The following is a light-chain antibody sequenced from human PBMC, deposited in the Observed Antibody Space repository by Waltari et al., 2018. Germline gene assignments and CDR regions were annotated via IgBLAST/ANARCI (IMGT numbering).Light chain of an antibody. V-gene: IGLV2-23*02. Sequence: QSALTQPASVSGSPGLSITISCTGTSSDVGSYNFVSWYQQHPGKAPKPMMYDVTKRPSGVLTRCSGSKSGNRAALTISGLQAGDEADYYCCSYASTTWVFGGGTRLTVL. J-gene: IGLJ3*02. CDR1: SSDVGSYNF. CDR2: DVT. CDR3: CSYASTTWV.